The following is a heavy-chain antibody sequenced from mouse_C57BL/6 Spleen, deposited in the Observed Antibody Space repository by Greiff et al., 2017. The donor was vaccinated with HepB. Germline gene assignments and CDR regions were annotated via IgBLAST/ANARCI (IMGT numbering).Heavy chain of an antibody. CDR2: IDPSDSET. CDR3: ARSGGNYEAWFAY. D-gene: IGHD2-1*01. CDR1: GYTFTSYW. V-gene: IGHV1-52*01. J-gene: IGHJ3*01. Sequence: QVQLQQPGAELVRPGSSVKLSCKASGYTFTSYWMHWVKQRPIQGLEWIGNIDPSDSETHYNQKFKDKATLTVDKSSSTAYMQLSSLTSEDSAVYYCARSGGNYEAWFAYWGQGTLVTVSA.